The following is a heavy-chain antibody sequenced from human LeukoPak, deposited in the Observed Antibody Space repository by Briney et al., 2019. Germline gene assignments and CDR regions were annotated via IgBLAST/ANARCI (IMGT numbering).Heavy chain of an antibody. V-gene: IGHV4-34*01. Sequence: PSETLSLTCAVYGGSFSGYYWSWIRQPPRKGLEWIGEINHSGSTNYNPSLKSRVTISVDTSKNQFSLKLSSVTAADTAVYYCVRPDDNSFDFWGQGTMVTVSS. CDR1: GGSFSGYY. CDR2: INHSGST. J-gene: IGHJ3*01. CDR3: VRPDDNSFDF. D-gene: IGHD3-9*01.